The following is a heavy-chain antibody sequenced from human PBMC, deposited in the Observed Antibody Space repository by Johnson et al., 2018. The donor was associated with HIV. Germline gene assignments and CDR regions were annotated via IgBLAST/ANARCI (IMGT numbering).Heavy chain of an antibody. CDR2: INWNGGRT. V-gene: IGHV3-20*04. CDR1: GFTFDDYG. CDR3: AKFGLYYYDSSGYFEDAFDI. J-gene: IGHJ3*02. Sequence: QLVESGGGLVQPGGSLRLSCAASGFTFDDYGMSWVRQAPGTGLEWVSGINWNGGRTGYADSVKGRFTISRDNSKNSLYLQLNSLRAEDTALYYCAKFGLYYYDSSGYFEDAFDIWGQGTMVTVSS. D-gene: IGHD3-22*01.